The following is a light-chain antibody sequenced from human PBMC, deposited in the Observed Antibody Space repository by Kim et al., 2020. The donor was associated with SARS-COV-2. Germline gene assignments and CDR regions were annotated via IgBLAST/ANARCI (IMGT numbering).Light chain of an antibody. J-gene: IGLJ3*02. V-gene: IGLV3-9*01. CDR1: NIGNKN. CDR3: QVWDSSTSV. CDR2: RDT. Sequence: SYELTQPLSVSVALGQTARITCGGNNIGNKNVHWYQQKPGQAPVLVMYRDTNRPSGIPERFSGSNSGNTATLTISRAQARDEADYYCQVWDSSTSVFGGGTQLTVL.